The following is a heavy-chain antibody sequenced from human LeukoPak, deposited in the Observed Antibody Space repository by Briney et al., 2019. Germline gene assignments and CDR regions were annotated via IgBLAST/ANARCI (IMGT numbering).Heavy chain of an antibody. V-gene: IGHV1-24*01. CDR2: FDVDQLKH. CDR1: GYTLKEVA. CDR3: ARGGIAAAGTRFDY. D-gene: IGHD6-13*01. Sequence: ASVKVSCKVSGYTLKEVAIHWVRQAPGKGLEWMGGFDVDQLKHVHAQNFQGRLIMTEDTSAETAYMELRSLRSDDTAVYYCARGGIAAAGTRFDYWGQGTLVTVSS. J-gene: IGHJ4*02.